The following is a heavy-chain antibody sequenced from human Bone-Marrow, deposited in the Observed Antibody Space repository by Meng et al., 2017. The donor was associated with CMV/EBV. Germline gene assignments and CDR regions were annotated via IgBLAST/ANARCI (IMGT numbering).Heavy chain of an antibody. J-gene: IGHJ4*02. Sequence: TLTSYGISWVRQDPGQGLEWRGWISAYNGNTNDAQKLQGRVTRTTDTSASTAYRELRSLRSDDTAVYYCARFARINMIVVVINPADYWGQGTLVTVSS. CDR1: TLTSYG. D-gene: IGHD3-22*01. CDR2: ISAYNGNT. CDR3: ARFARINMIVVVINPADY. V-gene: IGHV1-18*01.